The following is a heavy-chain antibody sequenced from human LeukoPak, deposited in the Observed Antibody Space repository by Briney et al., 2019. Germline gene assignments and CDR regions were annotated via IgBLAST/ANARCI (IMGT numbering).Heavy chain of an antibody. CDR3: ARAGSGGPLYERYFDY. CDR2: MNPNTGNT. V-gene: IGHV1-8*01. Sequence: ASVTVSCMASGYTFTSYGINWVRQATGQGREWMVWMNPNTGNTDYAQKFQGRVTITRNTSISTAYMELSSLRSEDTAVYYCARAGSGGPLYERYFDYWGQGTLVTVSS. CDR1: GYTFTSYG. D-gene: IGHD4-23*01. J-gene: IGHJ4*02.